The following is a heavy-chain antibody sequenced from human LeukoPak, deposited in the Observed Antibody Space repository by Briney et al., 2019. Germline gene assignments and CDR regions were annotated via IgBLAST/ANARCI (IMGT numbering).Heavy chain of an antibody. CDR1: GYGFTSYW. V-gene: IGHV5-51*01. D-gene: IGHD3-22*01. Sequence: GESLKISCKGSGYGFTSYWIGWVRQMPGKGLEWMGIIYPGDSDTRYSPSFQGQVTISADKSISTAYLQWSSLKASDTAMYYCASADSSGLFAFDIWGQGTMVTVSS. J-gene: IGHJ3*02. CDR3: ASADSSGLFAFDI. CDR2: IYPGDSDT.